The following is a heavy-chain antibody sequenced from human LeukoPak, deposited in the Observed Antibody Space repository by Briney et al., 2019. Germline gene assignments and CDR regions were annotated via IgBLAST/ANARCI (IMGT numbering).Heavy chain of an antibody. CDR3: ARAAYSGSYHSDY. CDR1: GGSVNSGSYY. J-gene: IGHJ4*02. CDR2: IYYSGST. D-gene: IGHD1-26*01. V-gene: IGHV4-61*01. Sequence: SETLSLTCXVSGGSVNSGSYYWNWIRQPPGKGLEWIGYIYYSGSTNYNPSLKSRVTISVDTSKNQFSLKLSSVTAADTAVYYCARAAYSGSYHSDYWGQGTLVTVSS.